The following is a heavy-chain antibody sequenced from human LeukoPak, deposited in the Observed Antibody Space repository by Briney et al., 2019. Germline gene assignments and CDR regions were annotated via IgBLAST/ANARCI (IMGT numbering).Heavy chain of an antibody. D-gene: IGHD4-11*01. CDR1: GGSISSYY. CDR3: ARDSYSIFDY. V-gene: IGHV4-59*01. CDR2: IHYSGST. Sequence: PSETLSLTCTVSGGSISSYYWSWIRQPPGKGLEWIGYIHYSGSTNYNPSLKSRVTISVDTSKNQFSLKLSSVTAADTAVYYCARDSYSIFDYWGQGTLVTVSS. J-gene: IGHJ4*02.